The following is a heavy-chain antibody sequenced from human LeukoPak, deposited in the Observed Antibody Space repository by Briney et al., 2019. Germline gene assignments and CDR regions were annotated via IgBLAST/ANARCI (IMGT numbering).Heavy chain of an antibody. Sequence: SETLSLTCTVSGGSISSSSYYWGWIRQPPGKGLEWIGSIYYSGSTYYNPSLKSRVTISVDTSKNQFSLKLSSVTAADTAVYYCARPGKSWSLEYWGQGTLVTVSS. CDR1: GGSISSSSYY. CDR3: ARPGKSWSLEY. D-gene: IGHD2-15*01. V-gene: IGHV4-39*01. J-gene: IGHJ4*02. CDR2: IYYSGST.